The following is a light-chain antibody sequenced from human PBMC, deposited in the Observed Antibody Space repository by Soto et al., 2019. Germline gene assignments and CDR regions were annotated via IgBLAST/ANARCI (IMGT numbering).Light chain of an antibody. V-gene: IGKV1-27*01. CDR1: QGISNY. CDR2: AAS. J-gene: IGKJ1*01. CDR3: QKYNSALGT. Sequence: DIQMTQSPSSLSASVGDRVTITCRASQGISNYLAWYQQKPGKVPKLLIYAASTVQSGVPSRFSGSGSGTDFTLTISSLQPEDVATYCCQKYNSALGTFGQGTKVEIK.